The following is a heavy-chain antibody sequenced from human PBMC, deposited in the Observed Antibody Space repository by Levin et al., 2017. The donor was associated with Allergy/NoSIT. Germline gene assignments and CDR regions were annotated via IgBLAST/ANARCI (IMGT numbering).Heavy chain of an antibody. CDR1: GFTFSSYS. D-gene: IGHD4-17*01. J-gene: IGHJ4*02. CDR3: ARDLLDYGDYGPFDY. Sequence: GGSLRLSCAASGFTFSSYSMNWVRQAPGKGLEWVSYIISSSSTIYYADSVKGRFTISRDNAKNSLYLQMNSLRDEDTAVYYCARDLLDYGDYGPFDYWGQGTLVTVSS. V-gene: IGHV3-48*02. CDR2: IISSSSTI.